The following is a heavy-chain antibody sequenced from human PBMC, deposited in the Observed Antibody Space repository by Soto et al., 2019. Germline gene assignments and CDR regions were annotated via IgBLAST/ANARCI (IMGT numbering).Heavy chain of an antibody. CDR1: GFTFRNHA. CDR2: ISFDGNTK. D-gene: IGHD2-8*02. CDR3: ARVPIGLAIGKGMDV. Sequence: GGSLRLSCAVSGFTFRNHAMHWVRQAPGKGLEWVAVISFDGNTKYYADSVKGRVSVSRDNFANTLFLQMGNLRIEDTAVYYCARVPIGLAIGKGMDVWGHGPTATASS. V-gene: IGHV3-30-3*01. J-gene: IGHJ6*02.